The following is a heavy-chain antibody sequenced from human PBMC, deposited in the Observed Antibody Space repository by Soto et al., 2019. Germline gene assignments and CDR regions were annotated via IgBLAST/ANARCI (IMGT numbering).Heavy chain of an antibody. CDR1: GGSISSSSYY. CDR3: RWGVNQIYYSYGMDV. V-gene: IGHV4-39*02. J-gene: IGHJ6*02. Sequence: QLQLQESGPGLVKPSETLSLTCTVSGGSISSSSYYWGWIRQPPGKGLEWIGSIYYSGSTYYNPSLKSRVNTAGDPSTIHFSLTLGSVPAADTAVYYCRWGVNQIYYSYGMDVWGQGPTVTVSS. D-gene: IGHD2-8*01. CDR2: IYYSGST.